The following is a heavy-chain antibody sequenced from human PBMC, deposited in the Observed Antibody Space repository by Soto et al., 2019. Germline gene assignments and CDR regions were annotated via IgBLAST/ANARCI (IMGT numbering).Heavy chain of an antibody. Sequence: PSETLSLTCAVYGGSFSGYYWSWIRQPPWKGLEWIGEINHIGSTNYNPSLRSRVTISVDTSKNQFSLKLRSVTAADTAVFYCAGLYPYESSGYHLNYWGQGALVTVSS. D-gene: IGHD3-22*01. J-gene: IGHJ4*02. CDR3: AGLYPYESSGYHLNY. V-gene: IGHV4-34*01. CDR1: GGSFSGYY. CDR2: INHIGST.